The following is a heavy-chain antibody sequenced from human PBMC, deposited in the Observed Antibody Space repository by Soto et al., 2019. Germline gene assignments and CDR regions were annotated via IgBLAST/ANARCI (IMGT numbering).Heavy chain of an antibody. Sequence: ASVKVSCKASGYTFTSYYMHWVRQAPGQGLEWMGIINPSGGSTSYAQKFQGRVTMTRDTSTSTVYMELSSLRSEDTAVYYCARDPGGYCSGGSCLGGMDVCGQGTTVTVSS. V-gene: IGHV1-46*01. CDR2: INPSGGST. CDR3: ARDPGGYCSGGSCLGGMDV. J-gene: IGHJ6*02. D-gene: IGHD2-15*01. CDR1: GYTFTSYY.